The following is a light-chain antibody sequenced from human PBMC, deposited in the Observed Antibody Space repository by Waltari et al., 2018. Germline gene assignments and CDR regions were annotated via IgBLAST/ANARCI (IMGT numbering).Light chain of an antibody. CDR1: SVYVVSINF. CDR2: EVN. V-gene: IGLV2-14*01. J-gene: IGLJ1*01. Sequence: QSALPHPPSVPGSPGQSLPIPCPGSSVYVVSINFASWYQQHPGQVPKLIIYEVNRRPSGVSNRFSGSKSGNTASLTISGLQAEDEADYYCSSHTSSSTFVFGTGTKVDVL. CDR3: SSHTSSSTFV.